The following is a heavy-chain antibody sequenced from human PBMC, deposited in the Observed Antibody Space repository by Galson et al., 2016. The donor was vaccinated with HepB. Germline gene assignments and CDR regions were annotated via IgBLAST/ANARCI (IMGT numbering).Heavy chain of an antibody. CDR2: IDWDDDK. CDR3: ARTHYSDFKYFDY. CDR1: GFSLSTGGMC. J-gene: IGHJ4*02. V-gene: IGHV2-70*01. Sequence: PALVKPTQTLTLTCTFSGFSLSTGGMCVSWIRQPPGKALEWLALIDWDDDKSYRASLKTRLTISKDTSKNQVVPTMTNMDPMDTATYYCARTHYSDFKYFDYWGRGTLVTVSS. D-gene: IGHD4-11*01.